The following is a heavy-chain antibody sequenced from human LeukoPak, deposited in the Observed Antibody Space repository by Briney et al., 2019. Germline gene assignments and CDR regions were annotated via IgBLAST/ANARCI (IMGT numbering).Heavy chain of an antibody. V-gene: IGHV1-69*01. J-gene: IGHJ4*02. CDR1: GGTFSSYA. D-gene: IGHD3-22*01. Sequence: SVTVSCKASGGTFSSYAISWVRQAPGQGLEWMGGIIPIFGTANYAQKFKGRVTITADESTSTAYMELSGLRSEDTAVYYCAKRGHYYDSSGYFDEWGQGTLVTVSS. CDR2: IIPIFGTA. CDR3: AKRGHYYDSSGYFDE.